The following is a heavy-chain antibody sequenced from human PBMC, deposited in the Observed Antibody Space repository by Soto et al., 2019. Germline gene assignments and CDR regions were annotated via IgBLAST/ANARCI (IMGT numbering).Heavy chain of an antibody. D-gene: IGHD3-10*01. V-gene: IGHV3-73*01. J-gene: IGHJ4*02. CDR3: TSNLWFGERGTVDY. CDR1: GVTLSGSA. Sequence: GGSLRLPWAASGVTLSGSAMHWGRQASGKGLEWVGRIRSKANSYATAYAASVKGRFTISRDDSKNTAYLQMNSLKTEDTAVYYCTSNLWFGERGTVDYWGQGTLVTAPQ. CDR2: IRSKANSYAT.